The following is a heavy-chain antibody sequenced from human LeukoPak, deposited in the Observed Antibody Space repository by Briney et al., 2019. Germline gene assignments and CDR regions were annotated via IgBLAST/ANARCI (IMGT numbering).Heavy chain of an antibody. J-gene: IGHJ6*04. CDR2: IYCSGST. D-gene: IGHD3-10*01. CDR3: ARGGGSMVRGVIPRYGMDV. Sequence: KPSQTLSLTCTVSGGSISSGGYYWSWIRQHPGKGLEWIGYIYCSGSTYYNPSLKSRVTISVDTSKNQFSLKLSSVTAADTAVYYCARGGGSMVRGVIPRYGMDVWGKGTTVTVSS. CDR1: GGSISSGGYY. V-gene: IGHV4-31*03.